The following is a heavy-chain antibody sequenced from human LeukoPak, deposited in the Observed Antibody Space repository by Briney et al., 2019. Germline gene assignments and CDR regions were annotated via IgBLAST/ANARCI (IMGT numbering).Heavy chain of an antibody. V-gene: IGHV1-2*02. CDR2: INPNSGGT. J-gene: IGHJ4*02. CDR3: AGANYDILTGYHSITALGY. CDR1: GYTFTGYY. D-gene: IGHD3-9*01. Sequence: GASVKVSCKASGYTFTGYYMHWVRQAPGQGLEWMGWINPNSGGTNYAQKFQGRVTMTRDTSISTAYMELSRLRSDDTAVYYCAGANYDILTGYHSITALGYWGQGTLVTVSS.